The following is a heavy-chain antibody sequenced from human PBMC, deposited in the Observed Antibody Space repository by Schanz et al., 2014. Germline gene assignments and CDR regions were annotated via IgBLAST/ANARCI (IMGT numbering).Heavy chain of an antibody. V-gene: IGHV1-18*01. Sequence: QVQLVQSAPEVKKPGASVKVSCKASGYSFTTYGLNWVRQAPGQGPEWMGWISAFDDKTDYAQNFQGRLIMTTDTSTTTVYMELRGLRSDDTAVYYCAREITIITGGAFDVWGQGTMVTVSS. J-gene: IGHJ3*01. CDR3: AREITIITGGAFDV. CDR2: ISAFDDKT. CDR1: GYSFTTYG. D-gene: IGHD3-9*01.